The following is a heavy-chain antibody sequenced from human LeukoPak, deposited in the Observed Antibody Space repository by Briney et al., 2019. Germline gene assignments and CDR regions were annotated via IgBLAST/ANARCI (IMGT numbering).Heavy chain of an antibody. CDR2: INPNSGGT. J-gene: IGHJ4*02. CDR1: GGTFSSYA. Sequence: ASVKVSCKASGGTFSSYAISWVRQAPGQGLEWMGWINPNSGGTNYAQKFQGRVTMTRDTSISTAYMELSRLRSDDTAVYYCARVGSSSDYWGQGTLVTVSS. D-gene: IGHD6-6*01. CDR3: ARVGSSSDY. V-gene: IGHV1-2*02.